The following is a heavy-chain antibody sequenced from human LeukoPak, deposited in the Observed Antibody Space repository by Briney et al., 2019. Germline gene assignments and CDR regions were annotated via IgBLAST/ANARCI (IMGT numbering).Heavy chain of an antibody. CDR2: ISGCGGST. V-gene: IGHV3-23*01. Sequence: GGSLRLSCAASGFTFSSYAMSWVRQAPGKGLEWVSAISGCGGSTYYADSVKGRFTISRDNSKNTLYLQMNSPRAEDTAVYYCAKSFYYDSSGYYYVHWGQGTLVTVSS. CDR1: GFTFSSYA. D-gene: IGHD3-22*01. CDR3: AKSFYYDSSGYYYVH. J-gene: IGHJ4*02.